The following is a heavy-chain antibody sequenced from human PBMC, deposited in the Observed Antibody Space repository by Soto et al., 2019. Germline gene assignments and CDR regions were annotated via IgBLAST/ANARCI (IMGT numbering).Heavy chain of an antibody. D-gene: IGHD3-3*01. J-gene: IGHJ3*02. CDR1: GYSFTSYW. V-gene: IGHV5-51*01. CDR3: ARQTYYDFWSGFGMTKNPSDAFDI. CDR2: IYPGDSDT. Sequence: GESLKISCKGSGYSFTSYWIGWVRQMPGKGLEWMGIIYPGDSDTRYSPSFQGQVTISADKSISTAYLQWSSLKASDTAMYYCARQTYYDFWSGFGMTKNPSDAFDIWGQGTMVTVSS.